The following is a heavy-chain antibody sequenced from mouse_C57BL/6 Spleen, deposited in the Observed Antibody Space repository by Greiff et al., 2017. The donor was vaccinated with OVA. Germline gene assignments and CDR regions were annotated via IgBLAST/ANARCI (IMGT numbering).Heavy chain of an antibody. CDR1: GYTFTDYY. D-gene: IGHD2-12*01. CDR3: GRLRRVYAMDY. V-gene: IGHV1-26*01. Sequence: VQLQQSGPELVKPGASVKISCKASGYTFTDYYMNWVKQSHGKSLEWIGDINPNNGGTSYNQKFKGKATLTVDKSSSTAYMELRSLTSEDSAVYYCGRLRRVYAMDYWGQGTSVTVSS. J-gene: IGHJ4*01. CDR2: INPNNGGT.